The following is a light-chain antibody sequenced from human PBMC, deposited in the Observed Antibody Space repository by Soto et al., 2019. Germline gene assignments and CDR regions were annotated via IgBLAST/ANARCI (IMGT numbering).Light chain of an antibody. CDR2: EVS. CDR3: ISYAGSNLLYV. J-gene: IGLJ1*01. V-gene: IGLV2-8*01. CDR1: SSDVGGYNY. Sequence: QSVLTQPPSASESPGQSVIISCTGTSSDVGGYNYVSWYQQHPGKAPKLMIYEVSKRPSGVPDRFSGSKSGNTASLTVSGLQAEDEADYYCISYAGSNLLYVFGTGTKVTVL.